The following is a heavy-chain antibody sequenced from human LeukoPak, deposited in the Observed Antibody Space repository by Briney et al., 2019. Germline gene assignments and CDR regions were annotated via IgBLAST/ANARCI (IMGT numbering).Heavy chain of an antibody. Sequence: SETLSLTCAVYGGSFSGYYWSWIRQPPGKGLEWIGEINHSGSTNYNPCLKSRVTISVDTSKNQFSLKLSSVTAADTAFFFFEQTTAYDILTGYWYFDYWGQGILVTVSS. V-gene: IGHV4-34*01. CDR3: EQTTAYDILTGYWYFDY. D-gene: IGHD3-9*01. J-gene: IGHJ4*02. CDR1: GGSFSGYY. CDR2: INHSGST.